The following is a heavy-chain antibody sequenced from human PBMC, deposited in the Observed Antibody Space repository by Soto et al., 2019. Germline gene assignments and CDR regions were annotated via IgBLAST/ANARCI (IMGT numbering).Heavy chain of an antibody. Sequence: GESLKISCAASGFTFSGSAMHWVRQASGKGLEWVGRIRSKANSYATAYAASVKGRFTISRDDSKNTAYLQMNSLKTEDTAVYYCTRHYDSSGYSHFDYWGQGTLVTVSS. V-gene: IGHV3-73*01. J-gene: IGHJ4*02. D-gene: IGHD3-22*01. CDR3: TRHYDSSGYSHFDY. CDR1: GFTFSGSA. CDR2: IRSKANSYAT.